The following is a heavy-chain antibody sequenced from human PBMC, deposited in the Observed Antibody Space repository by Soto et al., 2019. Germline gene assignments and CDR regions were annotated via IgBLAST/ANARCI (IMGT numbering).Heavy chain of an antibody. CDR2: ISHIGSA. CDR3: AREAGVVGAIYFDY. V-gene: IGHV4-30-2*01. D-gene: IGHD1-26*01. Sequence: QLHLQESGARLVKPSQTLSLTCGVSGDSMTSVGHPWAWIRQPPGKGLEWIGYISHIGSAFYTQSLMGRATMSVDRSKNQFHLSLNFVTAADTAVYYCAREAGVVGAIYFDYWGQGILVTVSS. CDR1: GDSMTSVGHP. J-gene: IGHJ4*02.